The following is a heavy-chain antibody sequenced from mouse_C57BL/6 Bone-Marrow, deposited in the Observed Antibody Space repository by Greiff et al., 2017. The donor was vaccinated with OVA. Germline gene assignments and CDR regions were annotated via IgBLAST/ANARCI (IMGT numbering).Heavy chain of an antibody. J-gene: IGHJ2*01. Sequence: DVQLQESGPGLVKPSQSLSLTCSVTGYSITSGYYWNWIRQFPGNKLEWMGYISYDGSNNYNPSLKNRISITRDTSKNQFFLKLNSVTTEDTATYYCARDRITGFDYWGQGTTLTVSS. D-gene: IGHD2-4*01. V-gene: IGHV3-6*01. CDR3: ARDRITGFDY. CDR1: GYSITSGYY. CDR2: ISYDGSN.